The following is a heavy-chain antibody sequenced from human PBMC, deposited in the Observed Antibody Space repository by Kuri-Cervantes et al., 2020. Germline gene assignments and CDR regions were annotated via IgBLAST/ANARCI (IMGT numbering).Heavy chain of an antibody. J-gene: IGHJ6*03. Sequence: GGSLRLSCAASGFTFDDYGMHWVRQRPGKGLEWISSISWNSDGMAYADSVKGRFTISRDNGENSLFLQMDSLKVEDTALYYCVKDSSPNVCTSTPCYGGAVGYMDVWGKGTTVTVSS. CDR3: VKDSSPNVCTSTPCYGGAVGYMDV. V-gene: IGHV3-9*01. CDR2: ISWNSDGM. D-gene: IGHD2-2*01. CDR1: GFTFDDYG.